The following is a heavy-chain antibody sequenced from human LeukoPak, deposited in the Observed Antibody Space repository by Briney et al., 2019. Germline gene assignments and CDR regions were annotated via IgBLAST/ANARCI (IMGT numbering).Heavy chain of an antibody. CDR1: GYTFTGYY. D-gene: IGHD6-6*01. J-gene: IGHJ4*02. CDR3: ARGHYSSSPHFDY. V-gene: IGHV1-2*02. Sequence: ASVKVSCKASGYTFTGYYMHWVRQAPGQGLEWMGWINPNSGGTNYAQKFQGRVTMTRDTSISTAYMELSRLRSDDTAVYYCARGHYSSSPHFDYWGQGALVTVSS. CDR2: INPNSGGT.